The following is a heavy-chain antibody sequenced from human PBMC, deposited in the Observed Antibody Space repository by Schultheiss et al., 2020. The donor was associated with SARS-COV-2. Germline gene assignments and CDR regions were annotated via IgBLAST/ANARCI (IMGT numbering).Heavy chain of an antibody. D-gene: IGHD4-17*01. CDR3: ARGREDYGDSIVMDV. CDR1: GGSFSGYY. J-gene: IGHJ6*02. CDR2: INHSGST. V-gene: IGHV4-34*01. Sequence: ESLKISCAVYGGSFSGYYWSWIRQPPGKGLEWIGEINHSGSTNYNPSLKSRVTISVDTSKNQFSLKLSSVTAADTAVYYCARGREDYGDSIVMDVWGQGTTVTVSS.